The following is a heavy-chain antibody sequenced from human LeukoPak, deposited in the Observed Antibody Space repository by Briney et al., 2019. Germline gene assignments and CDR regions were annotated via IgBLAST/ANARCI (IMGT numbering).Heavy chain of an antibody. Sequence: SVKVSCKASGGTFSSYAISWVRQAPGQGLEWMGGIIPIFGTANYAQKFQGRVTITADESTSTAYMELSSLRSEDTAVYYCARTANYYDSSGYYWGQGTLVTVSS. CDR1: GGTFSSYA. CDR3: ARTANYYDSSGYY. D-gene: IGHD3-22*01. V-gene: IGHV1-69*13. J-gene: IGHJ4*02. CDR2: IIPIFGTA.